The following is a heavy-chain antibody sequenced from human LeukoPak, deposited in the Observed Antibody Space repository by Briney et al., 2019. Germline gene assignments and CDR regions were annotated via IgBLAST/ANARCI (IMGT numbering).Heavy chain of an antibody. V-gene: IGHV1-69*04. J-gene: IGHJ4*02. CDR2: IIPILGIA. Sequence: ASVKVSCKASGGTFSSYAISWVRQAPGQGLEWMGRIIPILGIANYAQKFQGRVTITADKSTSTAYMELSSLRPEDTAVYYCARHDLGGTSPFDYWGQGTLVTVSS. CDR1: GGTFSSYA. D-gene: IGHD4-23*01. CDR3: ARHDLGGTSPFDY.